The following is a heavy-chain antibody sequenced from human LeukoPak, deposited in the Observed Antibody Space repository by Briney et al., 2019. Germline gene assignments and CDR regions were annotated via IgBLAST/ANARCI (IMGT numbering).Heavy chain of an antibody. V-gene: IGHV4-34*01. D-gene: IGHD5-24*01. CDR2: INHSGST. CDR3: ARGGERWLQTSRINDY. J-gene: IGHJ4*02. Sequence: SETLSLTCSVSGGSVTNYSWSWIRQPPGKGLEWIGEINHSGSTNYNPSLKSRVTISVDTSKNQFSLKLSSVTAADTAVYYCARGGERWLQTSRINDYWGQGTLVTVSS. CDR1: GGSVTNYS.